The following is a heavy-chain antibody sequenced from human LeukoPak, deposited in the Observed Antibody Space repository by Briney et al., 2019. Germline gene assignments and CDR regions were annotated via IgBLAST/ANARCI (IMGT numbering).Heavy chain of an antibody. J-gene: IGHJ5*01. V-gene: IGHV3-30*10. Sequence: GGSLRLSCAASGFTFSSYAMHWVRQAPGKGLEWVAFISNDGSYNYCTGSVKGRFNISRDNSENTLYLQMNSLRPDDTAVYYCARDGSGTNLFDVGWFDSWGQGTLVTVSS. CDR2: ISNDGSYN. CDR3: ARDGSGTNLFDVGWFDS. CDR1: GFTFSSYA. D-gene: IGHD1-26*01.